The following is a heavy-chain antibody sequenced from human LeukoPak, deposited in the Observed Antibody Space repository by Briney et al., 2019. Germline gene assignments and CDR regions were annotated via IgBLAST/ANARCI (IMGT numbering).Heavy chain of an antibody. CDR1: GGSFSGYY. V-gene: IGHV4-34*01. Sequence: PSETLSLTCAVCGGSFSGYYWSWIRQPPGKGLEWVGEINHSGSTNYNPSLKSRVTISVDTSKNQFSLKLSSVTAADTAVYYCARGRDSSGYSLGYWGQGTLVTVSS. CDR2: INHSGST. J-gene: IGHJ4*02. CDR3: ARGRDSSGYSLGY. D-gene: IGHD3-22*01.